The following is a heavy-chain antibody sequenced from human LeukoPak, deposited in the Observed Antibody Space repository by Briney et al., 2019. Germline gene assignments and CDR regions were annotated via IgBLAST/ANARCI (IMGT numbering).Heavy chain of an antibody. Sequence: SETLSLTCTVSGGSISSYYWSWIRQPPGKGLEWIGEIYHSGSTNYNPSLKSRVTISVDKSKNQFSLKLSSVTAADTAVYYCARESSRRYFDLWGRGTLVTVSS. CDR2: IYHSGST. CDR1: GGSISSYY. CDR3: ARESSRRYFDL. V-gene: IGHV4-59*12. D-gene: IGHD2-2*01. J-gene: IGHJ2*01.